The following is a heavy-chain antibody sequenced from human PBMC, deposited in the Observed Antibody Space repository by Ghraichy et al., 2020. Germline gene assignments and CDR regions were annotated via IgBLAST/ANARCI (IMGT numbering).Heavy chain of an antibody. D-gene: IGHD2-15*01. V-gene: IGHV3-30*18. CDR2: ISYDGSNK. CDR3: ANSRTSSGGSCPDY. J-gene: IGHJ4*02. CDR1: GFTFSSYG. Sequence: GESLRLSCAASGFTFSSYGMHWVRQAPGKGLEWVAVISYDGSNKYYADSVKGRFTISRDNSKNTLYLQMNSLRAEDTAVYYCANSRTSSGGSCPDYWGQGTLVTVSS.